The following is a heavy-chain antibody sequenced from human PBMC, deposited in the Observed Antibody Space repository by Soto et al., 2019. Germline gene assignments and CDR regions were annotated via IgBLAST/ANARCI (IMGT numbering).Heavy chain of an antibody. V-gene: IGHV4-34*01. Sequence: QVQLQQWGAGLLKPSETLSLTCAVYGGSFSGYYWSWIRQPPGKGLERIGEINHSGSTNYNPSLKSRVAISVDPSRNQFSLKLSSVTAAGTAVYYCARVRRTTVTIDYWGQGTLVTVSS. CDR1: GGSFSGYY. D-gene: IGHD4-17*01. J-gene: IGHJ4*02. CDR2: INHSGST. CDR3: ARVRRTTVTIDY.